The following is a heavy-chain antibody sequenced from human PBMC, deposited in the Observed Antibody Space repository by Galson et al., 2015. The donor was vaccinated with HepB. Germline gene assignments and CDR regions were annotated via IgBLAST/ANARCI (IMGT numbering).Heavy chain of an antibody. CDR3: GKDWGPAVKCSDAGCLAY. CDR2: IDRSGGKT. V-gene: IGHV3-23*01. J-gene: IGHJ4*02. CDR1: GFTFSDFA. D-gene: IGHD3-16*01. Sequence: SLRLSCAASGFTFSDFAMTWVRQAPGKGLEWVSTIDRSGGKTFSADYVRGRFAISRDNPKNTLYVQMKNLKPEDTAVYYCGKDWGPAVKCSDAGCLAYWGPGTLVTLSS.